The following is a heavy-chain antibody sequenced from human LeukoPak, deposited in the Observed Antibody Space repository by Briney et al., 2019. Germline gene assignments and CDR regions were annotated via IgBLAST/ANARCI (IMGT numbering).Heavy chain of an antibody. CDR1: GFSFTSYW. J-gene: IGHJ4*02. D-gene: IGHD2-15*01. CDR3: ARYRYCSGGNCYGPDY. V-gene: IGHV5-51*01. Sequence: GESLKISCKGSGFSFTSYWIVWVRQMPGKGLEWMGIIYPGDSDTRYSPSFQGRVTISADKSISTAYLQWSSLKASDTAMYYCARYRYCSGGNCYGPDYWGQGTLVTVSS. CDR2: IYPGDSDT.